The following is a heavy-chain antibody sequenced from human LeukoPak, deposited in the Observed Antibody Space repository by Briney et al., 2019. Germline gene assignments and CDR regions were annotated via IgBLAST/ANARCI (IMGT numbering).Heavy chain of an antibody. CDR2: IKQDGSEK. CDR1: GFTFSSYW. CDR3: ARDVNYYGMDV. J-gene: IGHJ6*04. V-gene: IGHV3-7*03. Sequence: SLGVLRLSCAASGFTFSSYWMSWVRQAPGKGLEWVANIKQDGSEKYYVDSVKGRFTISRDNAKNSLYLQMNSRRAEDTAVYYCARDVNYYGMDVWGKGTTVTVSS.